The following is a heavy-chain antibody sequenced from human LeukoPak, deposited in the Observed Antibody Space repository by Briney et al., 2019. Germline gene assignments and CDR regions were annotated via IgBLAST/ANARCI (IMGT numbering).Heavy chain of an antibody. CDR2: ISSSSSSI. Sequence: GGSLRLSGAASGFIFSSYSMNWVRQAPGKGLEWVSYISSSSSSIYYADSVKGRFTISRDNAKNSLYLQMNSLRDEDTAVYYCAREHRGSSSLSFDYWGQGILVTVSS. CDR3: AREHRGSSSLSFDY. D-gene: IGHD1-26*01. V-gene: IGHV3-48*02. J-gene: IGHJ4*02. CDR1: GFIFSSYS.